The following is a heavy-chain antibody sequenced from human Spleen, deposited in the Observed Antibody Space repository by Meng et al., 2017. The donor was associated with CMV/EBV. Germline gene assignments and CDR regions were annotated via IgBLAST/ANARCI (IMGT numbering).Heavy chain of an antibody. CDR3: ARVAAAGRGMDV. CDR2: MNQDGSQK. CDR1: EFTFSSLW. Sequence: GESLKISCAASEFTFSSLWMTWVRQAPGEGLEWVANMNQDGSQKNYVDSVKGRFTISRDNAKNSLFLQMNSPRAEDTAVYYCARVAAAGRGMDVWGQGTTVTVSS. D-gene: IGHD6-13*01. V-gene: IGHV3-7*04. J-gene: IGHJ6*02.